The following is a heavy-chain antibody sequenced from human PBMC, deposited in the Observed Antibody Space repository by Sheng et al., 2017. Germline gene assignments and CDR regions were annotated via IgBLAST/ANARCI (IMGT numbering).Heavy chain of an antibody. J-gene: IGHJ5*02. CDR2: ISSSSSYT. CDR3: ARDPDYYDSSGYPDDL. CDR1: GFTFSDYY. Sequence: QVQLVESGGGLVKPGGSLRLSCAASGFTFSDYYMSWIRQAPGKGLEWVSYISSSSSYTNYADSVKGRFTISRDNAKNSLYLQMNSLRAEDTALYYCARDPDYYDSSGYPDDLWGQGTLVTVSS. V-gene: IGHV3-11*05. D-gene: IGHD3-22*01.